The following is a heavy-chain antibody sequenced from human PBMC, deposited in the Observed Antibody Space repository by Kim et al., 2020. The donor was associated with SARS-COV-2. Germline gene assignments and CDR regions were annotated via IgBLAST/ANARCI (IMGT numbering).Heavy chain of an antibody. D-gene: IGHD2-2*01. J-gene: IGHJ5*01. Sequence: YADTVRGRFTISRDQARNNMSLQMTSLKAEATAVYYGAKEGSVYSSTWYDSWGQGTQVTVSS. CDR3: AKEGSVYSSTWYDS. V-gene: IGHV3-30*02.